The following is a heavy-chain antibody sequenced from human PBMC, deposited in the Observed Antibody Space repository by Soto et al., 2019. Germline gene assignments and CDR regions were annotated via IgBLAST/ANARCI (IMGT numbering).Heavy chain of an antibody. CDR3: ARARDGRYYGSGSYYRTPELYYYYGVDV. CDR1: GGTFSSYA. V-gene: IGHV1-69*13. Sequence: SVKVSCKASGGTFSSYAISWVRQAPGQGLEWMGGIIPIFGTANYAQKFQGRVTITADESTSTAYMELSSLRSEDTAVYYCARARDGRYYGSGSYYRTPELYYYYGVDVWG. J-gene: IGHJ6*02. D-gene: IGHD3-10*01. CDR2: IIPIFGTA.